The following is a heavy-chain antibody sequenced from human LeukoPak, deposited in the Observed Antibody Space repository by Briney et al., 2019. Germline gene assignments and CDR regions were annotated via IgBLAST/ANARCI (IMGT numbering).Heavy chain of an antibody. CDR3: ARPPLYYDTSGYSV. J-gene: IGHJ4*02. D-gene: IGHD3-22*01. CDR1: GDSISSYY. V-gene: IGHV4-59*01. CDR2: VSNIETT. Sequence: PSETLSLTCTVSGDSISSYYWSWLRQPPGKRLEWIGYVSNIETTNYNPSLKSRVTISVDTSKNQFSLRLNSVTAADTAVYYCARPPLYYDTSGYSVWGQGTLVTVSS.